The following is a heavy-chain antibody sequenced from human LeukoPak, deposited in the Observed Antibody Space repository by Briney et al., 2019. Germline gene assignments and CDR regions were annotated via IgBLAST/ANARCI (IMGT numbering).Heavy chain of an antibody. V-gene: IGHV4-30-4*08. CDR1: GFTFSSYS. D-gene: IGHD4-11*01. CDR3: ARGLEHFKY. CDR2: IYYSGST. J-gene: IGHJ4*01. Sequence: LRLSCAASGFTFSSYSMNWVRQPPGKGLEWIGYIYYSGSTYYDPSLKSRVTISLDTSKNQFSLKLSSVTAADTAVYYCARGLEHFKYWGQEPWSPSPQ.